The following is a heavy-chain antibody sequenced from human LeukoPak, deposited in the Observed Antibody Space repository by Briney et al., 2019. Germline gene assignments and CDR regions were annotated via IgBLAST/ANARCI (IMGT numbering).Heavy chain of an antibody. CDR2: MFYNGRT. Sequence: SETLSLTCNVSGATVSDFYWTWIRQPPGKGLEWIGYMFYNGRTNYNPSLESRVTISVDTPKNQFSLKLTSVTAADTALYYCARGGDINVAGIIDSWGQGTRVIVSS. CDR3: ARGGDINVAGIIDS. V-gene: IGHV4-59*08. CDR1: GATVSDFY. D-gene: IGHD6-19*01. J-gene: IGHJ4*02.